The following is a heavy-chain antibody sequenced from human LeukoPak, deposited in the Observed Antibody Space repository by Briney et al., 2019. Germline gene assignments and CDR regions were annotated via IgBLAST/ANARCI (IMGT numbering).Heavy chain of an antibody. J-gene: IGHJ6*02. Sequence: ASVKVSFKASGYTFTVYYMHWVRQAPGQGLEWMGWINPNSGGTNYAQKFQGRVTMTRDTSISTAYMELSRLRSADTAVYYCARVRTIFGVVIHYYYYGMDVWGQGTTVTVSS. D-gene: IGHD3-3*01. V-gene: IGHV1-2*02. CDR3: ARVRTIFGVVIHYYYYGMDV. CDR2: INPNSGGT. CDR1: GYTFTVYY.